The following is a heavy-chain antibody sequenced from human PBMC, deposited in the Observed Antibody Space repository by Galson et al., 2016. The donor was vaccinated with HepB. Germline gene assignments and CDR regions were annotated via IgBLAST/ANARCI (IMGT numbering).Heavy chain of an antibody. Sequence: SETLSLTCSVSGGYVNSGSFYWSWIRQSPGKGLEWIGYLYYTGSTSYNPSLKSRVTISLDTSRVQFFLTLKSATAADTAVYYCARSCLSTKCYDGGAAFDSWGQGTLVTVSS. CDR1: GGYVNSGSFY. D-gene: IGHD2-2*01. J-gene: IGHJ5*01. CDR3: ARSCLSTKCYDGGAAFDS. CDR2: LYYTGST. V-gene: IGHV4-61*01.